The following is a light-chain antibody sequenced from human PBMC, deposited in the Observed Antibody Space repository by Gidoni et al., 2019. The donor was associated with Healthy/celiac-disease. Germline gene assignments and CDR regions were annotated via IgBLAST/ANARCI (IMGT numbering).Light chain of an antibody. CDR3: QQXNSFXXT. J-gene: IGKJ2*01. Sequence: IQMTQSPSSVSASVGDRVTITCRASQGISSWLAWYQQKPGKAPKLLIYAASSLQSGVPSSXXGSXXXTDFTLTISSLQPEDFATYYCQQXNSFXXTFGQGTKLEIK. CDR2: AAS. CDR1: QGISSW. V-gene: IGKV1-12*01.